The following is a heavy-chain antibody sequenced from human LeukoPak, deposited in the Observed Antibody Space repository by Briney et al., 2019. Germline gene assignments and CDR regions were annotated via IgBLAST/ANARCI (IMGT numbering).Heavy chain of an antibody. CDR3: AGRGSSSGTFDV. CDR2: IYTSGGT. D-gene: IGHD2-2*01. V-gene: IGHV4-4*07. CDR1: GGSISSYY. J-gene: IGHJ3*01. Sequence: SETLSLTCTVSGGSISSYYWTWIRQPAGKRLEWIGRIYTSGGTNYNPSLKSRVTMSVDESKNQISLNLASLTAADTALYYCAGRGSSSGTFDVWGPGTFVTVSS.